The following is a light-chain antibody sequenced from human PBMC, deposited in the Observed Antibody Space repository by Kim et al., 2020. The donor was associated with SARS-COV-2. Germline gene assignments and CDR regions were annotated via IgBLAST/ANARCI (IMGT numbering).Light chain of an antibody. CDR3: SSYTSSSTLV. CDR2: DVS. J-gene: IGLJ2*01. V-gene: IGLV2-14*04. CDR1: SSDVGGYNY. Sequence: GQSITISCPGTSSDVGGYNYVSWYQQHPGKAPKLMIYDVSKRPSGVSNRFSGSKSGNTASLTISGLQAEDEADYYCSSYTSSSTLVFGGGTKLTVL.